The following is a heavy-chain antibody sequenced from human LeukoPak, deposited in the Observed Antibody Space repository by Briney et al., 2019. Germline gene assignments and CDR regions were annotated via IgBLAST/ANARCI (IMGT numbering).Heavy chain of an antibody. D-gene: IGHD6-13*01. CDR3: AKDPGRIAAAGIFDY. Sequence: SGRSLRLSCAASGFTFSSYGMHWVRQAPGKGLEWVAVISYDGSNKYYADSVKGRFTISRDNSKNTLYLQMNSLRAEDTAVYYCAKDPGRIAAAGIFDYWGQGTLVTVSS. CDR2: ISYDGSNK. V-gene: IGHV3-30*18. J-gene: IGHJ4*02. CDR1: GFTFSSYG.